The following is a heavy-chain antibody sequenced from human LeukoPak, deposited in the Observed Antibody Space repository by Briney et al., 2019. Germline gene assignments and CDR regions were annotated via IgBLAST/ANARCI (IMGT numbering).Heavy chain of an antibody. CDR1: GGSFSGYY. D-gene: IGHD3-9*01. CDR3: AVDRRYFDY. V-gene: IGHV4-34*01. J-gene: IGHJ4*02. CDR2: INHSGST. Sequence: SETLSLTCAVYGGSFSGYYWSWIRQPPGKGLEWIGEINHSGSTNYNPSLKSRVTISVDTSKNQFSLKLRSVTAADTAVYYCAVDRRYFDYWGQGTLVTVSS.